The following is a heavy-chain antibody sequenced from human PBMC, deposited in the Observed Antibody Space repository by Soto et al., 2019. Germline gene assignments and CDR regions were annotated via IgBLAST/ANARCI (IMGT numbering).Heavy chain of an antibody. CDR2: IHGGTGNT. Sequence: ASVKVSCKTSGYIFSDYAIHWVRQAPGQAHEWMGKIHGGTGNTRYSQKFQGRVTMTEDTSTDTAYMELSSLRSEDTAVYYCATRYGPGNNNEKYFDYWGQGTLVTVSS. D-gene: IGHD3-10*01. CDR3: ATRYGPGNNNEKYFDY. V-gene: IGHV1-3*01. CDR1: GYIFSDYA. J-gene: IGHJ4*02.